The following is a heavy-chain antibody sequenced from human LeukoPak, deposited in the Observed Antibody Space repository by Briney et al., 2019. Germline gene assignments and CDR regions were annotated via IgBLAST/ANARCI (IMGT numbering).Heavy chain of an antibody. CDR2: ISGSGGST. D-gene: IGHD3-9*01. CDR3: AKVLRYFDWFDY. Sequence: GGSLRLSCAASGFSFSSYAMSWVRQAPGKGLEWVSAISGSGGSTYYADSVKGRFTISRDNSKNTLYLQMNSLRAEDTAVYYCAKVLRYFDWFDYWGQGTLVTVSS. CDR1: GFSFSSYA. J-gene: IGHJ4*02. V-gene: IGHV3-23*01.